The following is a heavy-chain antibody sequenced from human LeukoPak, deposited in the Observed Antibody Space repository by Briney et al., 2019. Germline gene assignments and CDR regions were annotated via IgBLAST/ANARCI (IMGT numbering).Heavy chain of an antibody. V-gene: IGHV4-59*08. CDR2: IYYSGST. D-gene: IGHD4-17*01. CDR1: GGSISSYY. J-gene: IGHJ4*02. CDR3: ARRIYGSPFDY. Sequence: SEILSLTCTVSGGSISSYYWSWIRQPPGKGLEWIGYIYYSGSTNYNPSLKSRVTISVDTSKNQFSLKLSSVTAADTAVYYCARRIYGSPFDYWGQGTLVTVPS.